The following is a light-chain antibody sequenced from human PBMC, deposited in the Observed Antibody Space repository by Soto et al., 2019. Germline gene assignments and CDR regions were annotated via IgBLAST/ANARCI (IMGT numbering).Light chain of an antibody. CDR1: QGIRND. J-gene: IGKJ1*01. Sequence: AIQMTQSPSSLSASVGDRVTITCRASQGIRNDLGWYQQKPGKAPKXLIYAASSLQSGVPSRFSVSGSGTDLTLTISSLQPEDGATYYGLQDYNYPWTFGQGTKVDIK. V-gene: IGKV1-6*01. CDR2: AAS. CDR3: LQDYNYPWT.